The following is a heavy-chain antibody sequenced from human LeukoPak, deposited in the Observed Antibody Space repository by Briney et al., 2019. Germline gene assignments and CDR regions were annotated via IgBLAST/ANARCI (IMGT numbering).Heavy chain of an antibody. CDR3: ARLPNPGYCSSTSCYGNWFDP. Sequence: ASVKVSCKASGYTFTSYGISWVRQAPGQGLEWMGWISAYNGNTNYARKLQGRVTMTTDTSTSTAYMELRSLRSDDTAVYYCARLPNPGYCSSTSCYGNWFDPWGQGTLVTVSS. V-gene: IGHV1-18*01. CDR1: GYTFTSYG. D-gene: IGHD2-2*01. CDR2: ISAYNGNT. J-gene: IGHJ5*02.